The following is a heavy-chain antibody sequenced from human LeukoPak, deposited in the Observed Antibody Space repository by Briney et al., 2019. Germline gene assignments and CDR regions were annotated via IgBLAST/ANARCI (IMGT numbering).Heavy chain of an antibody. CDR3: ARIGIAAERVDF. CDR1: GGSISSSSYY. J-gene: IGHJ4*02. Sequence: PSETLSLTCTVSGGSISSSSYYWGWIRQPPGKGLEWIGSIYYSGSTYYNPSLKSRFTISVDTSKNQFSLKLSSVTAADTAVYYCARIGIAAERVDFWGQGTLVTVSS. D-gene: IGHD6-13*01. V-gene: IGHV4-39*01. CDR2: IYYSGST.